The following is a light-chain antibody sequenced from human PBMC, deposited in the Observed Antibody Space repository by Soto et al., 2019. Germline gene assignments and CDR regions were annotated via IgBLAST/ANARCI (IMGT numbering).Light chain of an antibody. J-gene: IGLJ2*01. CDR2: NTN. Sequence: QAVVPQEPSFSVSPGGTVTLTCGLSSGSVSTNYYPSWYQQAPGQAPRTLIYNTNTRSSGVPDRFSGSILGNKAALTITGAQADDESDYYCLLYVAGGTLIFGGGTKLTVL. CDR3: LLYVAGGTLI. V-gene: IGLV8-61*01. CDR1: SGSVSTNYY.